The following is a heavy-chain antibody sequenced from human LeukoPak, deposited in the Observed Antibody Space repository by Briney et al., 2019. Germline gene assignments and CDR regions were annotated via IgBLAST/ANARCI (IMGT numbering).Heavy chain of an antibody. CDR1: GFTFNDYA. V-gene: IGHV3-30-3*01. CDR2: ISYDGYDK. J-gene: IGHJ4*02. CDR3: ARDFFPVVDSTWYEIGY. D-gene: IGHD2-21*01. Sequence: GGSLRLSCAASGFTFNDYAMYWVRQAPGKGLEWVTLISYDGYDKSYADSVRGRFTISRDNSRNTLYLQMDSLTSEDTAVYYCARDFFPVVDSTWYEIGYWGQGTLVTVS.